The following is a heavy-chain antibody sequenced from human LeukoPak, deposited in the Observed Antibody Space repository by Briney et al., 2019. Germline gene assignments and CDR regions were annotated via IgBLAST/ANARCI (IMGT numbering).Heavy chain of an antibody. CDR3: ATLITMIH. CDR1: GFTFNTWA. D-gene: IGHD3-22*01. J-gene: IGHJ4*01. CDR2: FSVNGGST. V-gene: IGHV3-23*01. Sequence: PGGSLRPSCAASGFTFNTWAMSWVSHAPGKGLEWVSAFSVNGGSTYYADSVKCRFTISRDNSKNMLYLQMNSLRAEDKAVYYCATLITMIHWGHGTLVTVSS.